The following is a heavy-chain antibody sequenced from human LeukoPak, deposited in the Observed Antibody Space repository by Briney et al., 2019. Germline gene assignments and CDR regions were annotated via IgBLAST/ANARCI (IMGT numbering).Heavy chain of an antibody. D-gene: IGHD3-22*01. CDR1: GFTVRSNY. J-gene: IGHJ4*02. V-gene: IGHV3-66*01. CDR3: ARVIPYYYDSSYYFDY. CDR2: IYTGGST. Sequence: GGSLRLSCAASGFTVRSNYMNWVRQAPGKGLDWVSVIYTGGSTYYADSVKGRFTISRDNSKNTLYLQMNSLRAEDTAVYYCARVIPYYYDSSYYFDYWGQGTLVTVSS.